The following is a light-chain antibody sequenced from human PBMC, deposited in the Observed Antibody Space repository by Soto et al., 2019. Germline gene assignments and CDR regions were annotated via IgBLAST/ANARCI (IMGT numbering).Light chain of an antibody. J-gene: IGKJ2*01. CDR2: DAS. CDR3: QHYNGYPYT. Sequence: DIQMTQSPSTLSASVGDRVTITCRASQSISSWLAWYHQKPGKAPNLLIYDASSLESGVPSRFSGSGSGTEFTLTISGLQPDYFATYYCQHYNGYPYTFGQGTKLEIK. CDR1: QSISSW. V-gene: IGKV1-5*01.